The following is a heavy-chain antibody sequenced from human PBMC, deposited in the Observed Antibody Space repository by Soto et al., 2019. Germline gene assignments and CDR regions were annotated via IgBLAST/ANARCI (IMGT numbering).Heavy chain of an antibody. CDR3: ARELGTYYYGSGSYEAFDI. Sequence: ASVTVSCKASGYTFTSYDINWVRQATGQGLEWMGWMNPNSGNTGYAQKFQGRVTMTRNTSISTAYMELSSLRSEDTAVYYCARELGTYYYGSGSYEAFDIWGQGTMVTVSS. CDR1: GYTFTSYD. V-gene: IGHV1-8*01. D-gene: IGHD3-10*01. J-gene: IGHJ3*02. CDR2: MNPNSGNT.